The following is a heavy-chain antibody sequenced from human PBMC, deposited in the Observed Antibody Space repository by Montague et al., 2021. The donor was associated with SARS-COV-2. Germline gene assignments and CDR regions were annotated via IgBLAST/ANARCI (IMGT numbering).Heavy chain of an antibody. CDR1: GFTFNSYG. J-gene: IGHJ4*02. V-gene: IGHV3-23*01. CDR3: AKKTIAVPGSPHFDS. Sequence: SLRLSCAASGFTFNSYGMFWVRQTPGKGLEWVSAISGGGDMTYYADSVKGRFTISRDNSKNTLYLQMNTLGAEDTVVYFCAKKTIAVPGSPHFDSWGQGTLVTVSS. D-gene: IGHD6-19*01. CDR2: ISGGGDMT.